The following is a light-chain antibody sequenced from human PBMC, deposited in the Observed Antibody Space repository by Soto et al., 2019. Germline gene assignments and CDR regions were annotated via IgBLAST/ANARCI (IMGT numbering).Light chain of an antibody. CDR1: QSVGSN. J-gene: IGKJ4*01. Sequence: ETVMTQSPATLSVSPGERATLSCRHSQSVGSNLAWYQQKPGQAPRLLIYGASTRETGIPARFSGSESGTDFTLTISSVQPEDFETYDCQQATTFTLTFGGGTKVDIK. CDR2: GAS. V-gene: IGKV3-15*01. CDR3: QQATTFTLT.